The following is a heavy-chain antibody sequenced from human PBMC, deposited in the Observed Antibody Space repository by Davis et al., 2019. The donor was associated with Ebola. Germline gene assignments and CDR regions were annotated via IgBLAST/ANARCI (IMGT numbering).Heavy chain of an antibody. Sequence: GESLKISCAASGFTFSSYWMSWVRQAPGKGLVWVSRINSDGSSTSYADSVKGRFTISRHNSKNTLYLQMNSLRAEDTAVYYCARGRGSGWYLNWFDPWGQGTLVTVSS. CDR1: GFTFSSYW. CDR3: ARGRGSGWYLNWFDP. CDR2: INSDGSST. D-gene: IGHD6-19*01. J-gene: IGHJ5*02. V-gene: IGHV3-74*01.